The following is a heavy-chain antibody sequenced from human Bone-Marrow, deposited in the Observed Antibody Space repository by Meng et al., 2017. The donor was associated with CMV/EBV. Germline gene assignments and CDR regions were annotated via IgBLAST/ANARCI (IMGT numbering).Heavy chain of an antibody. CDR3: ARTAGDGYNLVFDY. J-gene: IGHJ4*02. V-gene: IGHV2-70*20. Sequence: GPTLVQPTQTLTLTCPCSGFSLSTSGTCVSWVRQPPGKALEWLALIDWDDDKFYSTSLKTRLTISKDTSKNQVVLTMTNMDPVDTATYYCARTAGDGYNLVFDYWGQGTLVTVSS. CDR2: IDWDDDK. D-gene: IGHD5-24*01. CDR1: GFSLSTSGTC.